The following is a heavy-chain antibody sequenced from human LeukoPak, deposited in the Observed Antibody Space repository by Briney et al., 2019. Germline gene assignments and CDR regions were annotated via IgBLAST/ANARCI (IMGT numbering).Heavy chain of an antibody. D-gene: IGHD6-19*01. CDR1: GFTFSNAW. J-gene: IGHJ4*02. CDR2: IKSKTDGGTT. Sequence: GGSLRLSCAASGFTFSNAWMSWVRQAPGKGLERVGRIKSKTDGGTTDYAAPGKGRLTIARDERKNTLYLQMNSLKTEDTAVYYCTTFGGGWYVGGSFDYWGQGTLVTVSS. V-gene: IGHV3-15*01. CDR3: TTFGGGWYVGGSFDY.